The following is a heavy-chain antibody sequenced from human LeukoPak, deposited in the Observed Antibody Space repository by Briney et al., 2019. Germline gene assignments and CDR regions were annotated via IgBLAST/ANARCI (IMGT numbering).Heavy chain of an antibody. V-gene: IGHV3-49*04. CDR2: IRSKAYGGTT. D-gene: IGHD2-21*02. CDR3: TRAYCGGDCYFQH. J-gene: IGHJ1*01. CDR1: GFTFGDYA. Sequence: PGRSLRLSCTASGFTFGDYAMSWVRQAPGKGLEWVVFIRSKAYGGTTEYAASVKGRFTISRDDSKNIAYLQMNSLNTEDTAVYYCTRAYCGGDCYFQHWGQGTLVTVSS.